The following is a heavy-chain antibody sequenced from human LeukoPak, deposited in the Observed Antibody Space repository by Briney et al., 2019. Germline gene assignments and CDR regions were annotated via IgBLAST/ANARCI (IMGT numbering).Heavy chain of an antibody. CDR1: GYTFTSYG. V-gene: IGHV1-18*01. CDR2: ISAYNGNT. D-gene: IGHD3-10*01. CDR3: VREVSMVRGVITFYHYNGMDV. Sequence: GASVKVSCKASGYTFTSYGCSWVRQAPGQGLEWMGWISAYNGNTNYAQKLQGRVTMTTDASTSTAYMELRSLRSDDTAVYYCVREVSMVRGVITFYHYNGMDVWGQGTAVTVSS. J-gene: IGHJ6*02.